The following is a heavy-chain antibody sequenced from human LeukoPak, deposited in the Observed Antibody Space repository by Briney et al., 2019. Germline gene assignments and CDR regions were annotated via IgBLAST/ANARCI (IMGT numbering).Heavy chain of an antibody. V-gene: IGHV4-39*01. Sequence: SETLSLTCTVSGGSISSSSYYWGWIRQPPGKGLEWIGSIYYSGSTYYNPSLKSRVTISVDTSKNQFSLKLSSVTAADTAVYYCAMGDSGSGWYDDYYYYYGMDVWGQGTTVTVSS. CDR3: AMGDSGSGWYDDYYYYYGMDV. D-gene: IGHD6-19*01. J-gene: IGHJ6*02. CDR2: IYYSGST. CDR1: GGSISSSSYY.